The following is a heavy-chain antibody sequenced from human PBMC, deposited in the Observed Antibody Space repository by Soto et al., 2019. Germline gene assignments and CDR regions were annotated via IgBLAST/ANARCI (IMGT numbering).Heavy chain of an antibody. V-gene: IGHV1-18*01. J-gene: IGHJ5*02. D-gene: IGHD3-3*01. Sequence: QVQLVQSGAEVKKPGASVKVSCKASGYTFTSYGISWVRQAPGQGLEWMGWISAYNGNTNYAQKLQGRVTMTTDTSTSTAYMELRSLRSDVTAVYYCARDPYDFWSPVWFDPWGQGTLVTVSS. CDR3: ARDPYDFWSPVWFDP. CDR1: GYTFTSYG. CDR2: ISAYNGNT.